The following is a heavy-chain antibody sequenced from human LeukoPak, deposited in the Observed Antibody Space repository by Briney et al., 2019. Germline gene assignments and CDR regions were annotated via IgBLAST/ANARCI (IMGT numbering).Heavy chain of an antibody. CDR2: ISSSGSTI. V-gene: IGHV3-11*01. D-gene: IGHD2-21*01. CDR3: ARSSLSVILTFDFGY. J-gene: IGHJ4*02. Sequence: PGGSLRLSCAASGFTFSDYYMSWIRQAPGKGLEWVSYISSSGSTIYYADSVKGRFTISRDNAKNSLYLQMNSLRAEDTAVYYCARSSLSVILTFDFGYWGQGTLVTVSS. CDR1: GFTFSDYY.